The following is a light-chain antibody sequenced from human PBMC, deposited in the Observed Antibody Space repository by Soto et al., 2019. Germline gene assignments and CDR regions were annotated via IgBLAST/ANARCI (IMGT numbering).Light chain of an antibody. CDR2: GGS. V-gene: IGKV3-20*01. CDR3: QQYGSSPMYT. J-gene: IGKJ2*01. CDR1: QSTRSSY. Sequence: EIVLTQSPGTLSLSPGERATRSCRASQSTRSSYIAWYQQKPGQAPRLLIYGGSSRPTGFPDRFSGSGSVTDFTPTNSRLEPEDLAVYYCQQYGSSPMYTFGQVTKLEIK.